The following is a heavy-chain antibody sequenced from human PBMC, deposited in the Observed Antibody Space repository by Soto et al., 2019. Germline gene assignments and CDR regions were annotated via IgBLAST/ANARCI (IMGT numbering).Heavy chain of an antibody. CDR1: GYTFSSIG. CDR2: ISPHKGDT. D-gene: IGHD3-10*01. CDR3: ARDLDGSGSYYTNY. V-gene: IGHV1-18*01. J-gene: IGHJ4*02. Sequence: ASVKVSCKTSGYTFSSIGISWVRQAPGQGLEWMGWISPHKGDTYYAQRLQGRVTMTTDTSTSTAYMELRSLRSDDPAVYFCARDLDGSGSYYTNYWGQGTLVTVSS.